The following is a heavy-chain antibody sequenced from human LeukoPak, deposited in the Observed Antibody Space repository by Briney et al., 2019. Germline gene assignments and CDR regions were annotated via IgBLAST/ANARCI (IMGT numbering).Heavy chain of an antibody. V-gene: IGHV1-18*01. CDR3: ASGGGHTSSWRRFAL. CDR2: FTAYNGKT. Sequence: ASGKVSCKSSGYDFKTYAVSWVRQAPGQGVEWMGWFTAYNGKTNYPPNSQDRVTLTTDTSTSTAYIELRSMNLHDTDVYYCASGGGHTSSWRRFALWGQGTLVIVSS. CDR1: GYDFKTYA. D-gene: IGHD6-13*01. J-gene: IGHJ4*02.